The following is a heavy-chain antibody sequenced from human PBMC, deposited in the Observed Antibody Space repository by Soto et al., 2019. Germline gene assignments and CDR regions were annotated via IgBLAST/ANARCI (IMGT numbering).Heavy chain of an antibody. CDR1: GFTFNAYT. CDR2: ISWDGGIA. J-gene: IGHJ4*02. D-gene: IGHD3-9*01. V-gene: IGHV3-43*01. Sequence: GGSLRLSCAASGFTFNAYTMHWVRQAPGKGLEWVSLISWDGGIAYYGDSVKGRFTVSRDNSDNSLYLQMTSLRSDDTAFYYCAKDSYDILTGQKRYFDSWGQGTRVTVSS. CDR3: AKDSYDILTGQKRYFDS.